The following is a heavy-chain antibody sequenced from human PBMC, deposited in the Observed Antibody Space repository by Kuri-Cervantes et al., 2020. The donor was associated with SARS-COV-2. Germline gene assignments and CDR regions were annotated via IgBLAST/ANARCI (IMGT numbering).Heavy chain of an antibody. Sequence: ASVKVSCKASGYTFSGYYIYWVRQAPGQGLEWMGWINPNSGGTNYAQKFQGWVTMTRDTSISTAYMELSRLRSDDTAVYYCAMYFYGSGNYHDTLDKWGQGTLVTVSS. CDR2: INPNSGGT. D-gene: IGHD3-10*01. J-gene: IGHJ4*02. CDR3: AMYFYGSGNYHDTLDK. V-gene: IGHV1-2*04. CDR1: GYTFSGYY.